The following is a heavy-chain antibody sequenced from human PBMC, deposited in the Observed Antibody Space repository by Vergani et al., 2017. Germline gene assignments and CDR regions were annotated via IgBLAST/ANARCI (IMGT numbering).Heavy chain of an antibody. V-gene: IGHV3-9*02. J-gene: IGHJ5*02. Sequence: EVQLEESGGGLVLPGRSLRLSCVASGFTSAGYAMHWVRQAPGKGLEWVSGISWNSNSIGYADSVKGRFTISTDNAKNSLYLQMNSLRAEDTALYYCAKDLGTSSGGGWFNPWGKGTLVTVSS. CDR1: GFTSAGYA. CDR2: ISWNSNSI. D-gene: IGHD6-6*01. CDR3: AKDLGTSSGGGWFNP.